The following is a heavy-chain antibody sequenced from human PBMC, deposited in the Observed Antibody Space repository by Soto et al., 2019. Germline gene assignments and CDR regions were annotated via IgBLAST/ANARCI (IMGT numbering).Heavy chain of an antibody. J-gene: IGHJ4*02. Sequence: SETLSLTSAVYGGSFSGYYWSWIRQPPGKGLEWIGEINHSGSTNYNPSLKSRVTISVDTSKNQFSLKLSSVTAADTSVYYCARGPGKRYCSSTSCYTVAVAGSFDYWGQGNMVTVSS. CDR2: INHSGST. CDR3: ARGPGKRYCSSTSCYTVAVAGSFDY. D-gene: IGHD2-2*02. V-gene: IGHV4-34*01. CDR1: GGSFSGYY.